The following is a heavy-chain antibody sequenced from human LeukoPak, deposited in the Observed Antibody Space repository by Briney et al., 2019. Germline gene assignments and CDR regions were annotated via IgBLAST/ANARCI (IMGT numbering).Heavy chain of an antibody. CDR3: ARQTTAGTSSDV. J-gene: IGHJ6*02. Sequence: PGRSLRLSCAASGFTFSSYAMHWVRQAPGKGLEWVAVISYDGSNKYYADSVKGRFTISRDNSKNTLYLQMNSLRAEDTAVYYCARQTTAGTSSDVWGQGTSVTVSS. V-gene: IGHV3-30-3*01. D-gene: IGHD6-13*01. CDR2: ISYDGSNK. CDR1: GFTFSSYA.